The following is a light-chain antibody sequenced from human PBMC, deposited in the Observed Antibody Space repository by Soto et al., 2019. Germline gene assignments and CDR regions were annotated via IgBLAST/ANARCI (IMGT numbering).Light chain of an antibody. CDR2: QDS. CDR3: QAWDSSTAGDV. Sequence: SYELTQPPSVSVSPGQTASITCSGDKLGDKYACWYQQQPGQSPVLVIYQDSKRPSGIPERFSGSNSGNTATLTISGTQAIDEADYYCQAWDSSTAGDVFGTGTKLTVL. CDR1: KLGDKY. J-gene: IGLJ1*01. V-gene: IGLV3-1*01.